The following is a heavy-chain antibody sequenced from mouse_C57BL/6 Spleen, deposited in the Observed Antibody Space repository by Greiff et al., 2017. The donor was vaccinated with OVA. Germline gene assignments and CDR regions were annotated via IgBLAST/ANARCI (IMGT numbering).Heavy chain of an antibody. CDR1: GYTFTSYW. CDR2: IDPSDSYT. Sequence: KESCKASGYTFTSYWMQWVKQRPGQGLEWIGEIDPSDSYTNYNQKFKGKATLTVDTSSSTAYMQLSSLTSEDSAVYYCARSREGFAYWGQGTLVTVSA. J-gene: IGHJ3*01. CDR3: ARSREGFAY. V-gene: IGHV1-50*01.